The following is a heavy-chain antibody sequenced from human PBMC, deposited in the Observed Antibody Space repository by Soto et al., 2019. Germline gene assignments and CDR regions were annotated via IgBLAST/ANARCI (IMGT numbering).Heavy chain of an antibody. CDR1: GFTFSSYS. CDR2: MSYDENSK. V-gene: IGHV3-30-3*01. J-gene: IGHJ4*02. D-gene: IGHD3-16*01. Sequence: QVQLVESGGGVVQPGRSLRLSCAASGFTFSSYSMHWVRQAPGKGLKWVAAMSYDENSKYFADTAKGRFTISRDNSKNTLSLQMNSQGPEDSAVYYCVRGRTVNDHDDFDSWGQGTLVTVSS. CDR3: VRGRTVNDHDDFDS.